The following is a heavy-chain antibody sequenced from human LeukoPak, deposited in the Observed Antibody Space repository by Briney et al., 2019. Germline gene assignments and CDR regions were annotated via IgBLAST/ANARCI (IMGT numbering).Heavy chain of an antibody. CDR1: GFTFSSYG. V-gene: IGHV3-30*18. CDR3: ANLPTTAPIWFGELGQ. D-gene: IGHD3-10*01. CDR2: TSYDGSNK. J-gene: IGHJ4*02. Sequence: PGRSLRLSCAASGFTFSSYGMHWVRQAPGKGLEWVAATSYDGSNKYYADSVKGRFTISRNNSKNTLYLQMNSLRAEDTAVYYCANLPTTAPIWFGELGQWGQGTLVTVSS.